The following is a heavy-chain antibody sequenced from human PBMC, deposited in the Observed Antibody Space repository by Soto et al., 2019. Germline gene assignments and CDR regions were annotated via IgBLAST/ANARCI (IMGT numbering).Heavy chain of an antibody. CDR2: ISISSSYI. CDR1: GFTFSSYA. J-gene: IGHJ2*01. Sequence: PGGSLRLSCAASGFTFSSYAMSWVRQAPGKGLEWVSSISISSSYIYYADSVKGRFTISRDNAKNSLYLQMNSLRAEDTAVYYCARDRAGAVAGRYFDLWGPGTLVTVSS. V-gene: IGHV3-21*01. D-gene: IGHD6-19*01. CDR3: ARDRAGAVAGRYFDL.